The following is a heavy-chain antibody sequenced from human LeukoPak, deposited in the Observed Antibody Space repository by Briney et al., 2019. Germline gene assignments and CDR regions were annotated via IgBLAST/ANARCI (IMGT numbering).Heavy chain of an antibody. J-gene: IGHJ3*02. V-gene: IGHV3-7*01. CDR1: GFTFSSYW. Sequence: GGSLRLSCAASGFTFSSYWMSWVRRAPGKGLEWVANIKQDGSEKYYVDSVKGRFTISRDNAKNSLYLQMNSLRAEDTAVYYCARVLSVVTIFGVVTEDAFDIWGQGTMVTVSS. CDR3: ARVLSVVTIFGVVTEDAFDI. CDR2: IKQDGSEK. D-gene: IGHD3-3*01.